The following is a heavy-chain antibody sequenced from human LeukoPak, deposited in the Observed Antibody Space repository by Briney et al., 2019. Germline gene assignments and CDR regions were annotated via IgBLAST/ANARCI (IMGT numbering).Heavy chain of an antibody. J-gene: IGHJ5*02. CDR1: GYSITSGFS. D-gene: IGHD3-16*01. V-gene: IGHV4-38-2*02. CDR2: ISHSGPT. Sequence: SETLSLTCAVSGYSITSGFSWGWIRQPPGKGLEWIGTISHSGPTDYKSTLESRLTISIDTSKNLFSLRLTSVTAADTAVYYCAREGAVPGIDPWGQGTLVTVSS. CDR3: AREGAVPGIDP.